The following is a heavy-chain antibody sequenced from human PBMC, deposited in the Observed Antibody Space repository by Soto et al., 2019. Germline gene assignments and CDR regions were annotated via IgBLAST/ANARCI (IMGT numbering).Heavy chain of an antibody. CDR3: ARKRVAVARYDY. D-gene: IGHD6-19*01. Sequence: QVQLQESGPGLVKPSETLSLTCTVSGGSVSSGSYYWSWIRQPPGNGLEWIGYIYYSGSTNYNPSLKSRVTISVDTSKNQFSLKLSSVTAADTAVYYCARKRVAVARYDYWGQGTLVTVSS. J-gene: IGHJ4*02. V-gene: IGHV4-61*01. CDR2: IYYSGST. CDR1: GGSVSSGSYY.